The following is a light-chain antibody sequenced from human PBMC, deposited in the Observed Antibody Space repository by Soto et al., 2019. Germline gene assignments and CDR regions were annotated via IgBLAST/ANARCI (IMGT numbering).Light chain of an antibody. CDR1: QTISYTSINKTY. CDR3: QQYFSYPLT. J-gene: IGKJ4*01. CDR2: WAS. Sequence: DIVMTQSPDSLAVSLGERATISCKSSQTISYTSINKTYLAWYQQRPGQPPKLLIYWASVRGSGVPDRLSGSGFGTDFTLTISSLQTEDVAVYYCQQYFSYPLTFGGGSKVDI. V-gene: IGKV4-1*01.